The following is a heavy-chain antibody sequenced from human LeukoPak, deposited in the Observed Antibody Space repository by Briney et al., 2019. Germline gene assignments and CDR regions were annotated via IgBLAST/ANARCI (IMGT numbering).Heavy chain of an antibody. V-gene: IGHV1-69*05. Sequence: SVKLSCKASGGTFSSYAISWVRQAPGQGLEWMGGIIPIFGTANYAQRFKGRVTMTRDTSMNTAYMELSRLSSDDTAVYYCAKGSIYSYYYYMDVWGKGTTVTVSS. J-gene: IGHJ6*03. CDR1: GGTFSSYA. CDR3: AKGSIYSYYYYMDV. CDR2: IIPIFGTA.